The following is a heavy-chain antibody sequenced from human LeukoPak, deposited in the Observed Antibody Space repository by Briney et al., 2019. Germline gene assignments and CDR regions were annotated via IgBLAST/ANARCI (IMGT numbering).Heavy chain of an antibody. V-gene: IGHV3-23*01. CDR1: GFTFSSYA. J-gene: IGHJ3*02. D-gene: IGHD3-10*01. CDR3: AKDRRWFGEHDAFDI. Sequence: GGSLRLSCAASGFTFSSYAMSWARQAPGKGPQWVSAISGSGGITYCADSVKGRFTISRDNSKNTLYLQMNSLRAEDTAVYYCAKDRRWFGEHDAFDIWGQGTMVTVSS. CDR2: ISGSGGIT.